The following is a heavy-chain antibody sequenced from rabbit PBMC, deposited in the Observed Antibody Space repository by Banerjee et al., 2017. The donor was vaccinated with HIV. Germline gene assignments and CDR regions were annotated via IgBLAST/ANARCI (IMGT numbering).Heavy chain of an antibody. Sequence: QSLEESGGDLVKPGASLTLTCTASGFTISSSYWICWVRQAPRKGLEWIACIYGGSSDSRWYANWAKGRFTISKTSSTTVTLQMTSLTAADTATYFCARDWAGYGGYGYVSLWGPGTLVTVS. J-gene: IGHJ4*01. CDR2: IYGGSSDSR. CDR1: GFTISSSYW. V-gene: IGHV1S40*01. CDR3: ARDWAGYGGYGYVSL. D-gene: IGHD6-1*01.